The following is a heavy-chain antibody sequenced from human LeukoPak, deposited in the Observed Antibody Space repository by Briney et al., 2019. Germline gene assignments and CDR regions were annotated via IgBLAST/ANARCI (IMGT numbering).Heavy chain of an antibody. D-gene: IGHD3-16*01. V-gene: IGHV3-11*06. CDR1: GFTFSTYW. Sequence: GGSLRLSCAASGFTFSTYWMHWVRQAPGKGLEWVSYISSSSSYTNYADSVEGRFTISRDNSKNTLYLQMNSLRAEDTAVYYCARVPQLGYYWGQGTLVTVSS. CDR3: ARVPQLGYY. J-gene: IGHJ4*02. CDR2: ISSSSSYT.